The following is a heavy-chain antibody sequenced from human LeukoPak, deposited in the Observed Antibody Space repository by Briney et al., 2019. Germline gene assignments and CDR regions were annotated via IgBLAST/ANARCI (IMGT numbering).Heavy chain of an antibody. Sequence: GGSLRLSCAASGFTFSNYAMHWVRQAPGKGLEWVAYIRYDGSSAYYADFVKGRFTISRDNSKNTLYLQMNSLRADDTAVYYCARGRTSGGVTTEIDYWGQGTLVTVSS. CDR1: GFTFSNYA. D-gene: IGHD4-11*01. CDR3: ARGRTSGGVTTEIDY. CDR2: IRYDGSSA. J-gene: IGHJ4*02. V-gene: IGHV3-30*02.